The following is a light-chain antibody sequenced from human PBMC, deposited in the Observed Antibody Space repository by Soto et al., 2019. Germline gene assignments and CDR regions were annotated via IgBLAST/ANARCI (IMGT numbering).Light chain of an antibody. CDR2: HTS. CDR1: QSISDN. CDR3: QRYDNWPLT. Sequence: EIVLTQSPGTLSVSPGESATLSCRASQSISDNLAWYQQKPGLAPRLLVYHTSTRATGVPARFSGSGSGTEFSLTISSLQSEDSAVYYCQRYDNWPLTFGGGTKVDIK. J-gene: IGKJ4*01. V-gene: IGKV3-15*01.